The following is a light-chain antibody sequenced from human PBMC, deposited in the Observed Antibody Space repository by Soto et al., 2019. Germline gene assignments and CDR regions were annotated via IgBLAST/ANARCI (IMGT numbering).Light chain of an antibody. J-gene: IGKJ1*01. Sequence: DIQMTQSPSTLSASVGDRVTITCRASQSISSWLAWYQQKPGRAPKLLINKASSLETGVPSRFSGSGSGTEFTLIISSLQPDEFASYYGQQYGNSSPWTFGQGTKVEIK. CDR2: KAS. CDR1: QSISSW. CDR3: QQYGNSSPWT. V-gene: IGKV1-5*03.